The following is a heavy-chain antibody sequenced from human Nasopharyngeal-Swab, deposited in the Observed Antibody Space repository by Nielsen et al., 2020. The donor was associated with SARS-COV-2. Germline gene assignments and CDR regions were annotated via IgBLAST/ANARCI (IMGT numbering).Heavy chain of an antibody. D-gene: IGHD6-19*01. J-gene: IGHJ5*02. CDR3: ARGGHGSSGWRNWFDP. Sequence: GESLKISCAASGFTFSGYSMNWVRQASGKGLEWVSSISSSSSYIYYADSVKGRFTITIDNAKKSLYLQMNSLRAEDTAVYYCARGGHGSSGWRNWFDPWGQGTLVTVSS. V-gene: IGHV3-21*01. CDR2: ISSSSSYI. CDR1: GFTFSGYS.